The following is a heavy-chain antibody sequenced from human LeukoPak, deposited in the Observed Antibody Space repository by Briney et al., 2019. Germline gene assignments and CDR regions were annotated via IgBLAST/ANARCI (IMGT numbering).Heavy chain of an antibody. J-gene: IGHJ4*01. Sequence: PSETLSLTCTVSGGSISSYYWSWIRQPAGKGLEWIGRIYTSGSTNYNPSLKSRVAISVDTSNNQFSLNLNSVTVADTAVYYCASHTAGHGSGYWGHGILVTVSS. D-gene: IGHD5-24*01. V-gene: IGHV4-4*07. CDR3: ASHTAGHGSGY. CDR1: GGSISSYY. CDR2: IYTSGST.